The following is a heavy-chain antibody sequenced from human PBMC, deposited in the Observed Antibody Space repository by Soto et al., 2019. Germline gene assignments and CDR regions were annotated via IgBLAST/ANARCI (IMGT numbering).Heavy chain of an antibody. V-gene: IGHV3-7*03. J-gene: IGHJ3*02. D-gene: IGHD3-10*01. CDR2: IKQDGSEK. CDR3: AKGHGSGRRAFDI. Sequence: PGGSLRLSCAASEFTFSTYWMTWVRQAPGKGLERVANIKQDGSEKYYADSVKGRFTISRDNAKNSLYLQMNSLRAEDTALYYCAKGHGSGRRAFDIWGQGTMVTVSS. CDR1: EFTFSTYW.